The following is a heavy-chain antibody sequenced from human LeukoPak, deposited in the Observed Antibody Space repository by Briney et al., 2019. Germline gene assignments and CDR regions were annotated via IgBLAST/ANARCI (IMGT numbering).Heavy chain of an antibody. J-gene: IGHJ6*03. Sequence: GGSLRLSCAASGFTFSDYCMSWIRQAPGKGLEWVSHINSSGSTIYYADSVKGRFTISRDNAKNSLYLQMNSLRAEDTAVYYCARDRYDYVGGSSYYYYYMDVWGKGTTVTISS. CDR2: INSSGSTI. CDR3: ARDRYDYVGGSSYYYYYMDV. V-gene: IGHV3-11*01. D-gene: IGHD3-16*01. CDR1: GFTFSDYC.